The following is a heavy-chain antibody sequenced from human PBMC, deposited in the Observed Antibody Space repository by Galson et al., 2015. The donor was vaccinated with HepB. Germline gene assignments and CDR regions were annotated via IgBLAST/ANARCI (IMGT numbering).Heavy chain of an antibody. CDR3: TRGLIHYYGSGSYSNPFDY. Sequence: SLRLSCAASGFTFSIYAIHWVRQAPGKGLEWVALISYEGSNKYYADSVRGRFTISRDNSKNTLYLQVNSLRAEDSAVYYGTRGLIHYYGSGSYSNPFDYWGQGTLVTVSS. D-gene: IGHD3-10*01. CDR2: ISYEGSNK. CDR1: GFTFSIYA. V-gene: IGHV3-30*04. J-gene: IGHJ4*02.